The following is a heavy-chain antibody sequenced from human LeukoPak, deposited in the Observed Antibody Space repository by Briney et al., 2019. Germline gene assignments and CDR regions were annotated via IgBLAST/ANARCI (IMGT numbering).Heavy chain of an antibody. V-gene: IGHV1-69*13. CDR3: AGGFSILRGVTNFDY. Sequence: ASVKVAFKASGDTFINYPISWVRQAPGQGLEWMGGIIPIFRTANYPHKVQGRVTITADESTSTASIDLTSLRHEDMAVYYCAGGFSILRGVTNFDYWGQGTLVTVSS. D-gene: IGHD3-10*01. J-gene: IGHJ4*02. CDR1: GDTFINYP. CDR2: IIPIFRTA.